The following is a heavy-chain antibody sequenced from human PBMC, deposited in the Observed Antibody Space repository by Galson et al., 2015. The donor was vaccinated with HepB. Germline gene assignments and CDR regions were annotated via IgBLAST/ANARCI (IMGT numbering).Heavy chain of an antibody. D-gene: IGHD6-19*01. J-gene: IGHJ4*02. CDR1: GFTFSDYY. CDR3: ARAKTGYSSVPTDY. V-gene: IGHV3-11*05. CDR2: TSSSSSYT. Sequence: SLRLSCAGSGFTFSDYYMSWLRQAPGKGLEWVSYTSSSSSYTNYADSVKGRFTISRDNAKNSLYLQMNSLRTEDTAVYFCARAKTGYSSVPTDYWGQGTLVTVSS.